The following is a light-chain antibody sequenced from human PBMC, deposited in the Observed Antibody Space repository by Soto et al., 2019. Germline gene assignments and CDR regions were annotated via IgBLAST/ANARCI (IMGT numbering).Light chain of an antibody. CDR3: CSYTGSGTLI. Sequence: QSALTQPASASGSPGQSITISCAGTSSDIGDYNYVSWYQQHPGKVPKVIIYDVSNRPSGVSYRFSATKSGNTASLTISGLQAEDEADYYCCSYTGSGTLIFGTGTKLTVL. CDR2: DVS. V-gene: IGLV2-14*01. J-gene: IGLJ1*01. CDR1: SSDIGDYNY.